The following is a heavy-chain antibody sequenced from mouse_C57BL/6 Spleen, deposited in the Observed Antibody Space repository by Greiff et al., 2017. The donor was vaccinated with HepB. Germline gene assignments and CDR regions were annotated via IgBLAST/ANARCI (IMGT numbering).Heavy chain of an antibody. CDR1: GFTFRSYA. V-gene: IGHV5-9-1*02. CDR3: SREQGYYSNFHSSWFAY. Sequence: EVQLMESGDGLVKPGGSLTLSCAASGFTFRSYAMSWVRQTPEKRLEWVAYISSGGDYIYYADTVKGRFTISRDNARNTLYLQMSSLKSEDTAMYYCSREQGYYSNFHSSWFAYWGHVTPVTVSA. CDR2: ISSGGDYI. J-gene: IGHJ3*01. D-gene: IGHD2-5*01.